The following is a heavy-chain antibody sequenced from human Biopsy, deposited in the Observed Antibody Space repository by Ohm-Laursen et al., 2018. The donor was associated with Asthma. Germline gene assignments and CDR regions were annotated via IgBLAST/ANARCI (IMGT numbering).Heavy chain of an antibody. CDR2: ISSSGSTR. CDR3: ARVLEGSEWGPFYHFGLDV. Sequence: SLRLSCTASGFSFRDYYMTWMRQSPGKGLEWVSSISSSGSTRYPAESVMGRFTISRDNDRNSLFLQMTSLRAEDTGIYFCARVLEGSEWGPFYHFGLDVWGQGTTVAVSS. J-gene: IGHJ6*02. D-gene: IGHD5/OR15-5a*01. CDR1: GFSFRDYY. V-gene: IGHV3-11*01.